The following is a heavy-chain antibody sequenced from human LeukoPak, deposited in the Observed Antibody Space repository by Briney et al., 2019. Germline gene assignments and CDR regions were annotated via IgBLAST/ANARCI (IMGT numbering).Heavy chain of an antibody. CDR2: IYYSGST. CDR3: AREGSIVVVPYNYMDV. J-gene: IGHJ6*03. V-gene: IGHV4-39*07. CDR1: GGSISSSSYY. Sequence: PSETLSLTCTVSGGSISSSSYYWGWIRQPPGKGLEWIGSIYYSGSTYYNPSLKSRVTISVDTSKNQFSLKLSSVTAADTAVYYCAREGSIVVVPYNYMDVWGKGTTVTVSS. D-gene: IGHD3-22*01.